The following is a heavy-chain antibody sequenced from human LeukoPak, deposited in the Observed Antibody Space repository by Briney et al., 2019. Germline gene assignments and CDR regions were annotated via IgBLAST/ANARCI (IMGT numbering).Heavy chain of an antibody. J-gene: IGHJ4*02. V-gene: IGHV1-18*01. D-gene: IGHD5-18*01. CDR1: GYTFTSYA. Sequence: ASVKVSCKASGYTFTSYAMNWVRQAPGQGLEWMGWISAYNGNTNYAQKLQGRVTMTTDTSTSTAYMELRSLRSDDTAVYYCARVDTAMVTIDYWGQGTLVTVSS. CDR3: ARVDTAMVTIDY. CDR2: ISAYNGNT.